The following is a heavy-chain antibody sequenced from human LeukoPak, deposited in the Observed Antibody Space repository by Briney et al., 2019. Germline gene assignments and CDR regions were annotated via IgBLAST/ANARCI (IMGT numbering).Heavy chain of an antibody. CDR1: GGSISSSSYY. V-gene: IGHV4-39*07. Sequence: SETLSLTCTVSGGSISSSSYYWGWIRQPPGKGLEWIGSIYYSGSTYYNPSLKSRVTISVDTSKNQFSLKLSSVTAADTAVYYCARAPLVGATTSFDYWGQGTLVTVSS. CDR2: IYYSGST. J-gene: IGHJ4*02. CDR3: ARAPLVGATTSFDY. D-gene: IGHD1-26*01.